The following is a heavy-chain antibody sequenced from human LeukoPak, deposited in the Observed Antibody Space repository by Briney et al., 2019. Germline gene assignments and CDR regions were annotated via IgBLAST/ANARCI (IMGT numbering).Heavy chain of an antibody. CDR2: INPSGGST. V-gene: IGHV1-46*01. D-gene: IGHD3-10*01. CDR3: ARGGLLWFGESDFDY. J-gene: IGHJ4*02. Sequence: ASVKVSCKASGYTFTGYYMHWVRQAPGQGLEWMGIINPSGGSTSYAQKFQGRVTMTRGTSTSTVYMELSSLRSEDTAVYYCARGGLLWFGESDFDYWGQGTLVTVSS. CDR1: GYTFTGYY.